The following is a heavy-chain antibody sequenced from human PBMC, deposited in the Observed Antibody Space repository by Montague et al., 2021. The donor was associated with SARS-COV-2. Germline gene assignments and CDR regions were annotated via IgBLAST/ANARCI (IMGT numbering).Heavy chain of an antibody. CDR1: GFTFSSYA. D-gene: IGHD3-3*01. Sequence: SLRLSCAASGFTFSSYAMSWVRQAPGKGLEWVSTISGSGGSTHYADSVKGRFTISRDNSKNTLYLQMNSLRAEDTAVYYCAKDPHYDFWSGFYFDYWGQGTLVTVSS. CDR2: ISGSGGST. J-gene: IGHJ4*02. CDR3: AKDPHYDFWSGFYFDY. V-gene: IGHV3-23*01.